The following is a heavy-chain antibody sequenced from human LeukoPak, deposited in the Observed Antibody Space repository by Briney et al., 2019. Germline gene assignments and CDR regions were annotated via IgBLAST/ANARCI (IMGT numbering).Heavy chain of an antibody. J-gene: IGHJ4*02. V-gene: IGHV4-30-2*01. CDR2: IYHSGST. CDR3: ARGGYQLLYGLGY. D-gene: IGHD2-2*02. CDR1: GGSISSGGYY. Sequence: PSETLSLTCTVSGGSISSGGYYWSWIRQPPGKGLEWIGYIYHSGSTYYNPSLKSRVTISVDRSKNQFSLKLSSVTAADTAVYYCARGGYQLLYGLGYWGQGTLVTVSS.